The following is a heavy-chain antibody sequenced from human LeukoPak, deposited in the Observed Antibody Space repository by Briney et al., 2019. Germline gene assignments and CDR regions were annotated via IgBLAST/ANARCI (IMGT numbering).Heavy chain of an antibody. CDR1: GFTFSSYG. D-gene: IGHD1-26*01. CDR2: ISGSGGST. Sequence: GGSLRLSCAASGFTFSSYGMSWVRQAPGKGLEWVSAISGSGGSTYYADSVKGRFTISRDNSKNTLYLQMNSLRAEVTAVYYCAKTLQWDCFDYWGQGTLVTVSS. V-gene: IGHV3-23*01. J-gene: IGHJ4*02. CDR3: AKTLQWDCFDY.